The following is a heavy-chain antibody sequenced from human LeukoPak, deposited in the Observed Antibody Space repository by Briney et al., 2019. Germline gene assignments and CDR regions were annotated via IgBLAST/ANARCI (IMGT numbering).Heavy chain of an antibody. Sequence: VQETFKSCGGIYRSYALSRVRKAAGQGLEWMGRITPIRGIENCGQKSQSRVTITADTSTSIAYMELSSLRSEDTPLYYRAPDTVVGATHGVDYWGQGNLVTVSS. J-gene: IGHJ4*02. CDR3: APDTVVGATHGVDY. CDR1: GGIYRSYA. V-gene: IGHV1-69*04. D-gene: IGHD1-26*01. CDR2: ITPIRGIE.